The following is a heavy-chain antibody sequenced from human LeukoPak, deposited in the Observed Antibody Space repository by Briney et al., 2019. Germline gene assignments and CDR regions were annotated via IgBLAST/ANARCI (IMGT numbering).Heavy chain of an antibody. CDR1: GFTFSSYS. CDR3: ARRITMIVGNWFDP. CDR2: ISSSSSYI. V-gene: IGHV3-21*01. Sequence: GGSLRLSCAASGFTFSSYSMNWVRQAPGKGLEWVSSISSSSSYIYYADSVKGRFTISRDNAKNLLYLQMNSLRAEDTAVYYCARRITMIVGNWFDPWGQGTLVTVSS. D-gene: IGHD3-22*01. J-gene: IGHJ5*02.